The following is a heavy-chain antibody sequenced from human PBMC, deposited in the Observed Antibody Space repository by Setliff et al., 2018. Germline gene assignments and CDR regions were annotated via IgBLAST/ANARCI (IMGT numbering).Heavy chain of an antibody. Sequence: SVKVSCKASGGTFSSYGISWVRQAPGQGLEWMGGTIPIFGPTNYAQKFQDRVTIITDESTSTAYMELRSLRTEDTAVYYCAREGVDTRSSTDYRYYMDVWGKGTTVTVSS. CDR3: AREGVDTRSSTDYRYYMDV. D-gene: IGHD5-18*01. V-gene: IGHV1-69*05. CDR1: GGTFSSYG. CDR2: TIPIFGPT. J-gene: IGHJ6*03.